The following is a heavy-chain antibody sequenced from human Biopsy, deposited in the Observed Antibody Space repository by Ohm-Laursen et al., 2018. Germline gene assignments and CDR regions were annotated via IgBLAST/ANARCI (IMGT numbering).Heavy chain of an antibody. J-gene: IGHJ4*01. CDR1: GFILITYG. CDR3: AKEEPPQGYDFWSGHYYYFDY. V-gene: IGHV3-30*18. D-gene: IGHD3-3*01. Sequence: SSLRLSCAASGFILITYGMHWVRLAPRKGLEWVAVISYHQITKHYADSVRRRVTISRDNSKNTLYLQMNSLRAEDTAVYYFAKEEPPQGYDFWSGHYYYFDYWGQGTLVTVSS. CDR2: ISYHQITK.